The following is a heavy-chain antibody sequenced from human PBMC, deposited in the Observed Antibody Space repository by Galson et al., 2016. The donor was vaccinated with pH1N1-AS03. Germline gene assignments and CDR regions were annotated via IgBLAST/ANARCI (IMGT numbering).Heavy chain of an antibody. D-gene: IGHD6-19*01. CDR2: SGST. CDR3: ARLDSSGWYSVDY. Sequence: SGSTFYNASLKSRVTISVDTSKNQFSLKLRSVTAADTAVYYCARLDSSGWYSVDYWGQGNMVIVSS. V-gene: IGHV4-59*08. J-gene: IGHJ4*02.